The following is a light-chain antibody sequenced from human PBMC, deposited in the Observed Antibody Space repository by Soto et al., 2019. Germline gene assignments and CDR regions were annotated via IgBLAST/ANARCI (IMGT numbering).Light chain of an antibody. CDR2: KAS. CDR3: QQYNIYSWT. V-gene: IGKV1-5*03. Sequence: DIQMTQSPSTLSASVGDRVTITCRASQNINYWLAWYQQKPGKSPNLLIYKASSLQSGVPSRFSGSGSGTEFTLTISSLQPDDFATYYCQQYNIYSWTFGQGTKVEIK. J-gene: IGKJ1*01. CDR1: QNINYW.